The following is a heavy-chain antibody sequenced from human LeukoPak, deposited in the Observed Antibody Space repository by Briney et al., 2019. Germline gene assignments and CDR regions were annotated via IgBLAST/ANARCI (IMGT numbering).Heavy chain of an antibody. CDR1: GFTFSSYG. J-gene: IGHJ4*02. D-gene: IGHD1-26*01. CDR2: IWYDGSNK. V-gene: IGHV3-33*06. CDR3: AKDEYSGSYYLDY. Sequence: GGSLRLSCAASGFTFSSYGMHWVRQAPGKGLEWVAVIWYDGSNKYYADSVKGRFTISRDNSKNTLYLQMNSLRAEDTAVYYCAKDEYSGSYYLDYWGQGTPVTVSS.